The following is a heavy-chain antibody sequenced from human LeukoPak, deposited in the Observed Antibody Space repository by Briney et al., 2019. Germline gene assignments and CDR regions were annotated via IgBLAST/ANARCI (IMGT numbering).Heavy chain of an antibody. D-gene: IGHD3-10*01. CDR2: ISCSGGST. V-gene: IGHV3-23*01. Sequence: GGSLRLSSAASGFTASTYYMTWGRQAPGQELEWVSAISCSGGSTYYADSVKGRFTISRDNSKNTLYLQMNSLRAEDTAVYYCAKDLAYYASGSYYNYWGQGTLVTVSS. CDR1: GFTASTYY. CDR3: AKDLAYYASGSYYNY. J-gene: IGHJ4*02.